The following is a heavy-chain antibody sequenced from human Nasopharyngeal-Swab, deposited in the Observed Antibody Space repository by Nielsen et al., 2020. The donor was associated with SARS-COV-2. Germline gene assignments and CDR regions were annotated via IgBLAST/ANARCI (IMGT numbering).Heavy chain of an antibody. CDR2: INSDGRIT. D-gene: IGHD3-22*01. CDR3: ARGSHSQGSTVYHFGDY. J-gene: IGHJ4*02. Sequence: GGSLRLSCAASGFTFSVDWMHWVRQAPGKGPVWVSIINSDGRITSYADSVKGRFTISRDNAKNMLYLQMNSLRTEDTAVYYCARGSHSQGSTVYHFGDYWGQGTLVTVSS. V-gene: IGHV3-74*01. CDR1: GFTFSVDW.